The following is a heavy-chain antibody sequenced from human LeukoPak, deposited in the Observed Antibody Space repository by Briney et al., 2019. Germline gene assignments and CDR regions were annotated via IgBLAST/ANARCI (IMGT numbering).Heavy chain of an antibody. CDR1: GFTFSSYA. J-gene: IGHJ4*02. CDR2: ISGSGGST. Sequence: PGGSLRLSCAASGFTFSSYAMSWVRQAPGKGLEWVSAISGSGGSTYYADSVKGRFTISRDNSKNTPYLQMNSLRAEDTAVYYCAAGRQGWFGELFNHFDYWGQGTLVTVSS. CDR3: AAGRQGWFGELFNHFDY. D-gene: IGHD3-10*01. V-gene: IGHV3-23*01.